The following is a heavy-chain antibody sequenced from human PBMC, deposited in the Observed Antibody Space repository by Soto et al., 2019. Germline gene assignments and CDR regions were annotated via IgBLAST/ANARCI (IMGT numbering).Heavy chain of an antibody. CDR1: GGSISSSSYY. D-gene: IGHD3-16*01. Sequence: PSETLSLTCTVSGGSISSSSYYWGWIRQPPGKGLEWIGSIYYSGSTYYNPSLKSRVTISVDTSKNQFSLKLSSVTAADTAVYYCARLYVRSSVKTDYYYYYGMDVWGQGTTVTVSS. CDR3: ARLYVRSSVKTDYYYYYGMDV. CDR2: IYYSGST. J-gene: IGHJ6*02. V-gene: IGHV4-39*01.